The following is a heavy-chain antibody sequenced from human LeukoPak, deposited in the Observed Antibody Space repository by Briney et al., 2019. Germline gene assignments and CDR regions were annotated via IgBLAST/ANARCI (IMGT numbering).Heavy chain of an antibody. Sequence: ASVTVSCTASGGTFSSYAISWVRQAPGQGLEWMGGIIPIFGTANYAQKFQGRVTITADESTSTAYMELSSLRSEDTAVYYCARAHYPRYGDYFDYWGQGTLVTVSS. J-gene: IGHJ4*02. V-gene: IGHV1-69*13. D-gene: IGHD4-17*01. CDR3: ARAHYPRYGDYFDY. CDR1: GGTFSSYA. CDR2: IIPIFGTA.